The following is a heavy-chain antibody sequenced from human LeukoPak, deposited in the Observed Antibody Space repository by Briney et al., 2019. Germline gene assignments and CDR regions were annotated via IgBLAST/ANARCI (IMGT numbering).Heavy chain of an antibody. CDR2: ISSSSSYI. V-gene: IGHV3-21*04. Sequence: KPGGSLRLSCAASGFTFSSYSMNWVRQAPGKGLEWVSSISSSSSYIYYADSVKGRFTISRDNAKNSLYLQMNSLRAEDTAVYYCARDRAVGDYYYYGMDVWGQGTTVTVSS. CDR3: ARDRAVGDYYYYGMDV. J-gene: IGHJ6*02. D-gene: IGHD3-16*01. CDR1: GFTFSSYS.